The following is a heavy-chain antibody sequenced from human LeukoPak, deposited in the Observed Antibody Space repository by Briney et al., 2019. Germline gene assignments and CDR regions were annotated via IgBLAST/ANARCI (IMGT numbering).Heavy chain of an antibody. Sequence: KPPETPSLTCTVSGGSISSYHWSWIRQPPGKGLEWIGYIYYSGSTNYNPSLKSRVTISVDTSKNQFSLKLSSVTAADTAVYYCARRAYSSGYYYFDYWGQGTQVTASS. J-gene: IGHJ4*02. D-gene: IGHD6-19*01. V-gene: IGHV4-59*08. CDR3: ARRAYSSGYYYFDY. CDR2: IYYSGST. CDR1: GGSISSYH.